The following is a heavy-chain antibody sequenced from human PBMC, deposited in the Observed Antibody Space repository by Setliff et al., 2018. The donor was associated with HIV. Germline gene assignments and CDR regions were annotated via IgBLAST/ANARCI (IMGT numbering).Heavy chain of an antibody. CDR1: GYTFTTYH. V-gene: IGHV1-2*02. D-gene: IGHD1-26*01. CDR3: ARVTVELYQDDTRGFDP. J-gene: IGHJ5*02. CDR2: INPKSGGT. Sequence: GASVKVSCKASGYTFTTYHIHWVRQAPGQGLEWMGWINPKSGGTHYGQKFHGRVTMTRDMSISTAYMELNRLRSDDTAVYFCARVTVELYQDDTRGFDPWGQGTLVTVSS.